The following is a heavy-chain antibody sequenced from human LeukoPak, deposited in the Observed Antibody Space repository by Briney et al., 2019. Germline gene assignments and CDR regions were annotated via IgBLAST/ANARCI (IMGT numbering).Heavy chain of an antibody. CDR2: IIPIFGTA. V-gene: IGHV1-69*06. J-gene: IGHJ5*02. CDR3: ARHRRYNWNAEFDP. Sequence: GASVKVSCKASGGTFSSYAISWVRQAPGQGLEWMGGIIPIFGTANYAQKFQGRVTITADKSTSTAYMELSSLRSEDTAVYYCARHRRYNWNAEFDPWGQGTLVTVSS. CDR1: GGTFSSYA. D-gene: IGHD1-1*01.